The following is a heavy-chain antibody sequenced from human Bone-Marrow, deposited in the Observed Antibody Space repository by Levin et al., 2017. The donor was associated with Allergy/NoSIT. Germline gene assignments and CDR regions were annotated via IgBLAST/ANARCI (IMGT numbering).Heavy chain of an antibody. J-gene: IGHJ5*02. CDR2: MNPILGIP. D-gene: IGHD3-3*01. Sequence: ASVKVSCKASRDTFSRFAISWLRQAPGQGPEWMGGMNPILGIPNYAQKFQGRVTITADEFTSTAYMEVSSLRSEDTAVYYCAREEGVAPNWFDPWGQGTLVTVSS. V-gene: IGHV1-69*10. CDR3: AREEGVAPNWFDP. CDR1: RDTFSRFA.